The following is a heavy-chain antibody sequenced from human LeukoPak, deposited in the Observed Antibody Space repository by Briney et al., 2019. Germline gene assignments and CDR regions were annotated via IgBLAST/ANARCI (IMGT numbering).Heavy chain of an antibody. CDR1: EFTFSSYW. D-gene: IGHD3-3*01. CDR2: IKQDGSEK. CDR3: ARDSFVVFGVVTQGSYGMDV. Sequence: PGGSLRLSCAASEFTFSSYWMSWVRQAPGKGLEWVANIKQDGSEKYYVDSVKGRFTISRDNAKNSLYLQMNSLRAEDTAVYYCARDSFVVFGVVTQGSYGMDVWGQGTTVTVSS. V-gene: IGHV3-7*01. J-gene: IGHJ6*02.